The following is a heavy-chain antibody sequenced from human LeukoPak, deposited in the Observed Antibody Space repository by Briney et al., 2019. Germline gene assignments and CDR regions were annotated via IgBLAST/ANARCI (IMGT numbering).Heavy chain of an antibody. D-gene: IGHD6-13*01. CDR2: ISTRGSTI. V-gene: IGHV3-11*04. CDR1: GFTFSDYY. CDR3: VGRRTSAAGNF. Sequence: PGGSLRLSCAASGFTFSDYYVSWIRQAPGKGLEWVSYISTRGSTIYYADSVKGRFTISRDNAKNSLSLQMSSLRAEDTAVYYCVGRRTSAAGNFWGQGTLVTVSS. J-gene: IGHJ4*02.